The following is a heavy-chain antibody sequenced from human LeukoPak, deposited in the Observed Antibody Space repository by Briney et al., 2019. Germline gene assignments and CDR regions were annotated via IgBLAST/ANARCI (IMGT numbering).Heavy chain of an antibody. D-gene: IGHD3-22*01. V-gene: IGHV4-34*01. J-gene: IGHJ4*02. CDR3: ARGGRLYYDSSGTPVDY. Sequence: EPSETLSLTCTVSGGSISSYYWSWIRQPPGKGPEWIGEINHSGSTNYNPSLKSRVTISVDTSKNQFSLKLSSVTAADTAVYYCARGGRLYYDSSGTPVDYWGQGTLVTVSS. CDR1: GGSISSYY. CDR2: INHSGST.